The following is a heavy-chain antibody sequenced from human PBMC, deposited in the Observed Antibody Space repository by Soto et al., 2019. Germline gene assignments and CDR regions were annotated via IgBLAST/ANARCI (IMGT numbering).Heavy chain of an antibody. Sequence: KTSETLSLTCAVSGGSISSSNWWSWVRQPPGKGLEWIGEIYRSGSTNYNPSLKSRVTISVDKSKNQFSLKLSSVTAADTAVYYCARGKGTNMVRGANWFDPWGQGTLVTVSS. V-gene: IGHV4-4*02. J-gene: IGHJ5*02. D-gene: IGHD3-10*01. CDR1: GGSISSSNW. CDR3: ARGKGTNMVRGANWFDP. CDR2: IYRSGST.